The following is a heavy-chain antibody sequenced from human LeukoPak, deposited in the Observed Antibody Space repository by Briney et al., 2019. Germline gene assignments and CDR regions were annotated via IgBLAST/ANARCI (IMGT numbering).Heavy chain of an antibody. J-gene: IGHJ4*02. CDR1: GFTFSSYW. CDR2: IKKDGSEK. D-gene: IGHD6-13*01. Sequence: PGGSLRLSCAASGFTFSSYWMSWVRQAPGKGLEWVANIKKDGSEKYYVDSVKGRFTISRDNAKNSLYLQMNSLRAEDTAVYYCARDVIAAVQEYWGQGTLVTVSS. V-gene: IGHV3-7*01. CDR3: ARDVIAAVQEY.